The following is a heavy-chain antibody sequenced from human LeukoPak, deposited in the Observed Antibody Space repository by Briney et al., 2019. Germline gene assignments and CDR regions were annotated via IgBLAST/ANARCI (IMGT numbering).Heavy chain of an antibody. D-gene: IGHD4-17*01. J-gene: IGHJ4*02. CDR2: ISGSGGST. CDR1: GFTFSSYA. V-gene: IGHV3-23*01. CDR3: AKDRSLNDYGDFFDY. Sequence: GGSLRLSCAASGFTFSSYAMSWVRQAPGKGLEWVSAISGSGGSTYYADSVKGRFTISRDNSKNTLYLQMNSLRAEDTAVYYCAKDRSLNDYGDFFDYWAREPWSPSPQ.